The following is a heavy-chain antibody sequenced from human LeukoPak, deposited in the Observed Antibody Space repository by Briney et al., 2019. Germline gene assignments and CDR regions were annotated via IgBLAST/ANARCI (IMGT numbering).Heavy chain of an antibody. CDR2: ISSSSSYI. Sequence: GGSLRLSCAASGFTFSSYSMNWVRQAPGKGLEWVSSISSSSSYIYYADSVKGRFTIARDNGKNSLYLQMNCLRAEDTAVYYCARVVRVDLRAFDIWGQGTMVTVSS. CDR1: GFTFSSYS. V-gene: IGHV3-21*01. CDR3: ARVVRVDLRAFDI. D-gene: IGHD5-12*01. J-gene: IGHJ3*02.